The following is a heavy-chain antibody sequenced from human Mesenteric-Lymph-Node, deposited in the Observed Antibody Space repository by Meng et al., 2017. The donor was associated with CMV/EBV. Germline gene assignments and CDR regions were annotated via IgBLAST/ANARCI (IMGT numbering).Heavy chain of an antibody. D-gene: IGHD2-21*01. J-gene: IGHJ4*02. V-gene: IGHV3-48*03. CDR1: GFSFSSYE. CDR3: ASGDCGGECFSGY. Sequence: GESLKISCADSGFSFSSYEMTWVRQAPGKGLEWLSQIDISGGTVYHADSVKGRFTISRDNAKNSLYLQMNSLRAEDTAVYYCASGDCGGECFSGYWGQGTLVTVSS. CDR2: IDISGGTV.